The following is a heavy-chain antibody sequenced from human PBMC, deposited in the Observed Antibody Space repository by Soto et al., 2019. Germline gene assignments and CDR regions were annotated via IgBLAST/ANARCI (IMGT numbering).Heavy chain of an antibody. CDR1: GSTFSSYA. D-gene: IGHD3-10*01. CDR2: ISGSGGST. CDR3: AKALTRYGSGNVFDY. J-gene: IGHJ4*02. Sequence: PGGSLRLSCAASGSTFSSYAMSWVRQAPGKGLEWVSAISGSGGSTYYADSVKGRFTISRDNSKNTLYLQMNSLRAEDTAVYYCAKALTRYGSGNVFDYWGQGTLVTVSS. V-gene: IGHV3-23*01.